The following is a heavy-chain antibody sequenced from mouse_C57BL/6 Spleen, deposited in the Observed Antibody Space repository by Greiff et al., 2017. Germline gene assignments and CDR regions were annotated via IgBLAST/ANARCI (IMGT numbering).Heavy chain of an antibody. V-gene: IGHV1-39*01. CDR3: ARDYYGSSPCAMDD. D-gene: IGHD1-1*01. J-gene: IGHJ4*01. CDR2: LIPNYGTP. Sequence: VHVKQSGPELVKPGASVKISCKASGYSFTDYNMNWVKQSNGKSLEWIGVLIPNYGTPSYNQKFKGKATLTVDQSSSTAYMQLNSLTSEDSAVYYCARDYYGSSPCAMDDWGQGTSVTVSS. CDR1: GYSFTDYN.